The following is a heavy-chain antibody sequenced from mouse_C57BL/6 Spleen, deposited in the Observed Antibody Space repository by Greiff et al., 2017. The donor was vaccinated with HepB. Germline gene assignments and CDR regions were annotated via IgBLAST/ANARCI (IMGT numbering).Heavy chain of an antibody. V-gene: IGHV1-69*01. CDR3: AMTDGSSYGDCFDY. CDR2: IDPSDSYT. CDR1: GYTFTSYW. D-gene: IGHD1-1*01. Sequence: QVLLQQPGAELVMPGASVKLSCKASGYTFTSYWMHWVKQRPGQGLEWIGEIDPSDSYTNYNQKFKGKSTLTVDKSSSTAYMQLSSLTSEDSAVYFCAMTDGSSYGDCFDYWGQGTTLTVSS. J-gene: IGHJ2*01.